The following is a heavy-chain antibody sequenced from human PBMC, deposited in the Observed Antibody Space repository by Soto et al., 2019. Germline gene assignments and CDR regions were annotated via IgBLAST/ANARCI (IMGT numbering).Heavy chain of an antibody. J-gene: IGHJ4*02. V-gene: IGHV2-5*02. CDR3: AHAGDYDLLTFDH. D-gene: IGHD4-17*01. CDR2: IYWDDDK. CDR1: GFSLSTYHMG. Sequence: HITLKESGPTLVRPAQTLTLTCDFSGFSLSTYHMGVAWIRQPPGKALEWLALIYWDDDKRYSPSLKDRLAISKDTSSNQVVLTITNMDPGDTATYFCAHAGDYDLLTFDHWGPGTLVTVSS.